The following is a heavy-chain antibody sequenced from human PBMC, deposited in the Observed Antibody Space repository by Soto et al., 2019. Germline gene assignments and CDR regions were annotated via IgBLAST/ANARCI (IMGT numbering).Heavy chain of an antibody. CDR2: IYYSGST. CDR3: ARDLRDCSGGSCYSGWFDP. CDR1: GGSISSGGYY. V-gene: IGHV4-31*03. J-gene: IGHJ5*02. Sequence: QVQLQESGPGLVKPSQTLSLTCTVSGGSISSGGYYWSGIRQHPGKGLEWIGYIYYSGSTYYNPSLKSRVNISVDTSKNQFSLKLSSVPAADTALYYCARDLRDCSGGSCYSGWFDPWGQGTLVTVSS. D-gene: IGHD2-15*01.